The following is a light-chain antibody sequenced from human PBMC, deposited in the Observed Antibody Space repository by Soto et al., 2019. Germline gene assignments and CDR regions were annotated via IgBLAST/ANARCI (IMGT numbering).Light chain of an antibody. J-gene: IGKJ5*01. CDR3: QQYGSPPTT. V-gene: IGKV3-20*01. CDR1: QSVSSKS. CDR2: DAS. Sequence: EVLLTQSPGTLSLSPGERATLSCSATQSVSSKSLAWYQQKAGQAPRLIIYDASKRAADVPDRFSGSGSGTDFTLTISRLEAEDFAVYYCQQYGSPPTTFGQGTRLEIK.